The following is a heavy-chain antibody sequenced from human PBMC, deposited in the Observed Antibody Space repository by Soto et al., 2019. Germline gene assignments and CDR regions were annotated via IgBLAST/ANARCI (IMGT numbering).Heavy chain of an antibody. CDR2: ISSSSSYT. J-gene: IGHJ4*02. CDR3: ARVLQRGYSYGSSFDY. D-gene: IGHD5-18*01. Sequence: ESGGGLVKPGGSLRLSCAASGFTFSDYYMSWIRQAPGKGLEWVSYISSSSSYTNYADSVKGRFTISRDNAKNSLYLQMNSLRAEDTAVYYCARVLQRGYSYGSSFDYWGQGTLVTVSS. CDR1: GFTFSDYY. V-gene: IGHV3-11*06.